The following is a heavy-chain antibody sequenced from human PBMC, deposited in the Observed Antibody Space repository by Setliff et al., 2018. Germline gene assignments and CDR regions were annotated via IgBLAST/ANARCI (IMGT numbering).Heavy chain of an antibody. CDR3: ARRGERFFNWFDP. V-gene: IGHV5-51*01. D-gene: IGHD2-21*01. J-gene: IGHJ5*02. CDR2: IYPGDSHT. Sequence: GESLKISCKGSGYSFSNFGIGWVRQMPGKGLEWMGIIYPGDSHTRYSPSFQGQVTISTDTSINTAFLQWNNLKASDTAVYYCARRGERFFNWFDPWGQGTLVTVSS. CDR1: GYSFSNFG.